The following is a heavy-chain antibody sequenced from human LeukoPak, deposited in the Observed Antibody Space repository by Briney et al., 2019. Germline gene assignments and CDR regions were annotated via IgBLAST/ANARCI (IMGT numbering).Heavy chain of an antibody. V-gene: IGHV4-4*07. Sequence: PSETLSLTCTASGGSISNWYWTWIWQPAGKGLEWIGRIYASGSTDYNPSLKSRVTMSVDRSNNQFSLKLSSVTAADTGVYYCARAHCSGGSCYLDYWGQGSLVTVSS. CDR2: IYASGST. CDR1: GGSISNWY. CDR3: ARAHCSGGSCYLDY. D-gene: IGHD2-15*01. J-gene: IGHJ4*02.